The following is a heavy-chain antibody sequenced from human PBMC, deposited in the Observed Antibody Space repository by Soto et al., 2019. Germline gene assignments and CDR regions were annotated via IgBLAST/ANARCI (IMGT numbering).Heavy chain of an antibody. CDR1: GFTFSGYA. Sequence: PGGSLRLSCAASGFTFSGYAMSWVRQAPGKGLEWVSAISSNDDSTYYADSVKGRFTISRDNSKNTLYLQMNSLRAEDTAVYYCAKARLSLARLDYWGQGTLVTVSS. D-gene: IGHD3-16*01. CDR2: ISSNDDST. J-gene: IGHJ4*02. CDR3: AKARLSLARLDY. V-gene: IGHV3-23*01.